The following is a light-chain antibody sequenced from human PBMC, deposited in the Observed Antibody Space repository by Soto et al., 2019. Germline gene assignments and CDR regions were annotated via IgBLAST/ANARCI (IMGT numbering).Light chain of an antibody. CDR1: QSVSSN. V-gene: IGKV3-15*01. Sequence: EIVMTQSPATLSVSPGERATLYCRASQSVSSNLAWYQQKPGQAPRLLIYGASTRATGIPARFSGSGSGTEFTLTISSLQSEDFAVYYCQQYNNWPRVFGQGTKVDIK. CDR2: GAS. J-gene: IGKJ1*01. CDR3: QQYNNWPRV.